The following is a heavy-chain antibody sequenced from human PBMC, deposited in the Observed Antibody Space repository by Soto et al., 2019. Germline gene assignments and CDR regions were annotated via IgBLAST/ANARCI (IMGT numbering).Heavy chain of an antibody. CDR1: GGSISSSSYY. J-gene: IGHJ4*02. CDR2: IYYSGST. Sequence: SETLSLTCTVSGGSISSSSYYWGWIRQPPGKGLEWIGSIYYSGSTYYNPSLKSRVTISVDTSKNQFSLRLSSVTAADTAVYYCARLTSGYYGFNFDYWGQGTLVTVSS. V-gene: IGHV4-39*01. D-gene: IGHD3-3*01. CDR3: ARLTSGYYGFNFDY.